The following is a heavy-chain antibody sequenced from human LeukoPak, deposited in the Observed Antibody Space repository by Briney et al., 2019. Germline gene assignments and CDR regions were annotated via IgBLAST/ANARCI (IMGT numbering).Heavy chain of an antibody. CDR3: ARDRRATIRNQYLGNFDY. CDR1: GYTFTSYY. V-gene: IGHV1-46*01. CDR2: INPSGGST. Sequence: ASVKVSCKASGYTFTSYYMHWVRQAPGQGLEWMGIINPSGGSTSYAQKFQGRVTMTRDTSTSTVYMEPSSLRSEDTAVYYCARDRRATIRNQYLGNFDYWGQGTLVTVSS. J-gene: IGHJ4*02. D-gene: IGHD5-24*01.